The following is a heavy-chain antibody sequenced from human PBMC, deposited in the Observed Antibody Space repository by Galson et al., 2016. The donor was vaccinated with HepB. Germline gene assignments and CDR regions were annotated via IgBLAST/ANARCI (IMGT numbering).Heavy chain of an antibody. D-gene: IGHD3-10*01. V-gene: IGHV4-61*01. Sequence: SETLSLTCTVSGASVTSDRHYWTWIRQPPGKGLEWIGYIYYTGSTTYSPPLKSRVSISLDTSRSQFSLNLTSVTAADTAVYFCARGTDGLGSPYFDYWGQGALVTVSS. CDR3: ARGTDGLGSPYFDY. CDR2: IYYTGST. CDR1: GASVTSDRHY. J-gene: IGHJ4*02.